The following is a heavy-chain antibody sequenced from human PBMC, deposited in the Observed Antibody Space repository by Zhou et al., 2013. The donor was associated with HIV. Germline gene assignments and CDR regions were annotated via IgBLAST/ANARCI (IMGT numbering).Heavy chain of an antibody. CDR1: GYSLSAYY. D-gene: IGHD6-19*01. J-gene: IGHJ6*02. Sequence: QGQLVQSGTEVKNPGASVKVSCKASGYSLSAYYMHWVRQAPGQGLEWMGWLHPSNGDTKYAPSFQGRVTMTLDTSINTAYMELNRLRSDDTAVYYCARVYGFIAVPGAYYYYGMDVWGQGTTVTVSS. CDR3: ARVYGFIAVPGAYYYYGMDV. V-gene: IGHV1-2*02. CDR2: LHPSNGDT.